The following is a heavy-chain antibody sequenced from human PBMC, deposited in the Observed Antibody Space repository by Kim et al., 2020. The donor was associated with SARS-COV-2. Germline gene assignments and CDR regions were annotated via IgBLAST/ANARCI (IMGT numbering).Heavy chain of an antibody. J-gene: IGHJ1*01. CDR2: ISGHNGNT. V-gene: IGHV1-18*01. CDR1: GYTFTSYS. D-gene: IGHD1-26*01. CDR3: ARDLKNVWDLRGSPILQH. Sequence: ASVKVSCKASGYTFTSYSISWVRQAPGQGLEWMGWISGHNGNTNYAQKFHDRVAMTTDSSTNTAYLELRSLKSDDTAVYYCARDLKNVWDLRGSPILQHWGQGTLVTVSS.